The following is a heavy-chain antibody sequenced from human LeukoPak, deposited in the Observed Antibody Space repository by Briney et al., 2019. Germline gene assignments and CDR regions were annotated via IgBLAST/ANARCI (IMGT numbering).Heavy chain of an antibody. D-gene: IGHD3-22*01. J-gene: IGHJ4*02. Sequence: GGSLRLSCAASGFNFNSYGMHWVRQAPGKGLEWVAVISYDGSNKYYADSVKGRFTISRDNSKNTLYLQMNSLRAEDTAVYYCAREQLLLYYFDYWGQGTLVTVSS. V-gene: IGHV3-30*03. CDR1: GFNFNSYG. CDR2: ISYDGSNK. CDR3: AREQLLLYYFDY.